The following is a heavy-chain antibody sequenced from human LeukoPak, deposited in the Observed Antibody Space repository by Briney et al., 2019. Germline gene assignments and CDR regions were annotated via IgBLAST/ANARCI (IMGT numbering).Heavy chain of an antibody. J-gene: IGHJ4*02. CDR2: ISGSNGRT. V-gene: IGHV3-23*01. CDR3: AKSRARRDGSAGSIDH. Sequence: GGSLRLSCVVSGFTLSDYAMSWVRQPPGKGLEWVSGISGSNGRTYYADSVKGRSTISRDNSKNTLYLQMNSLRAEDTAVYYCAKSRARRDGSAGSIDHWGQGTLVTVSS. CDR1: GFTLSDYA. D-gene: IGHD2-15*01.